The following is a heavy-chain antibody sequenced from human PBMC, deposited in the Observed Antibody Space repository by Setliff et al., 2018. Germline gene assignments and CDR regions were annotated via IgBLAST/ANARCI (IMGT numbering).Heavy chain of an antibody. J-gene: IGHJ4*02. CDR3: ARDADYYDSAENPIVDY. Sequence: ASVKVSCKASGYTLSNSILSWVRQAPGQGLEWVGWISGYNGNAYYAQKLQDRVTLTTDTSTSTAYMELRSLRSDDTAVYYCARDADYYDSAENPIVDYWGQGTLVTVSS. CDR1: GYTLSNSI. V-gene: IGHV1-18*01. D-gene: IGHD3-22*01. CDR2: ISGYNGNA.